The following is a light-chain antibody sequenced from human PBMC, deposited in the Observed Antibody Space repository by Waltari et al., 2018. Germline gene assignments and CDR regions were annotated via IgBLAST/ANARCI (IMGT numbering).Light chain of an antibody. CDR2: DVS. Sequence: QSALTQPASVSGSPGQSITISCTGTSSDVGGYNYVSWYQQHPGKAPKLMIYDVSNRPSGVSNRFSGSKAGNPASLTISGLQAEDEAEYYCSSYTSSSTVVFGGGTKLTVL. J-gene: IGLJ2*01. V-gene: IGLV2-14*01. CDR3: SSYTSSSTVV. CDR1: SSDVGGYNY.